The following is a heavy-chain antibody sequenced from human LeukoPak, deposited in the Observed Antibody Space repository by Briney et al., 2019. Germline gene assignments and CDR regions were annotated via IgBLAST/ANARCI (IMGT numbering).Heavy chain of an antibody. CDR3: AGRNYDSSGYYLSY. V-gene: IGHV3-21*01. CDR2: ISTSSSYI. D-gene: IGHD3-22*01. Sequence: PGGSLRLSCAASGFTFSSYGMNWVRLAPGRGLEWVSSISTSSSYIYYADSVKGRFTISRDNAKNSLYLQMNSLRAEDTAVYYCAGRNYDSSGYYLSYWGQGTLVTVSS. J-gene: IGHJ4*02. CDR1: GFTFSSYG.